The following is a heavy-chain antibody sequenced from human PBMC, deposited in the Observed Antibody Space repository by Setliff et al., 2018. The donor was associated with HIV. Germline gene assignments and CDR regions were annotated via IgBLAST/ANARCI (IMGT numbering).Heavy chain of an antibody. CDR1: GFSLSTSG. CDR2: ISSSSSYT. V-gene: IGHV3-11*06. J-gene: IGHJ4*02. CDR3: AAVPWGHSSLIIDH. D-gene: IGHD3-16*01. Sequence: VNPTQTLTLTCPFSGFSLSTSGICVSWIRQAPGKGLEWVSYISSSSSYTNYADSVKGRFTISRDNAKNSVYLQMHSLRVEDTAVYYCAAVPWGHSSLIIDHWGQGTPVTVSS.